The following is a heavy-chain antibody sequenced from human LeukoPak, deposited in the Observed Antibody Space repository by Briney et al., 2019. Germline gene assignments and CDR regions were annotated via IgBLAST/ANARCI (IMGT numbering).Heavy chain of an antibody. Sequence: GASVKVSCKTSGYTFTNYDINWVRQATGQGFEWMGWMSPNSGNTGYAQKFQGRVAMTMDTSIRTAYMELSSLRSEDTAVYYCARGSYSSRTPLPFDYWGQGTLVTVSS. V-gene: IGHV1-8*01. CDR2: MSPNSGNT. CDR3: ARGSYSSRTPLPFDY. CDR1: GYTFTNYD. J-gene: IGHJ4*02. D-gene: IGHD6-13*01.